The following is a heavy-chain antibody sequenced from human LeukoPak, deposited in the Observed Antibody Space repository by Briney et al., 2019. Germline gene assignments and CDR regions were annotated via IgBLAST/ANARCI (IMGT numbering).Heavy chain of an antibody. Sequence: GASVKVSCKASGYTFTSYYMHWVRQAPGQGLEWMGIINPSGGSTSYAQKFQGRVTMTRDVSTSTVYMELSSLRSEDTAVYYCARGMRKDYYYYYYMDVWGKGTTVTVSS. CDR2: INPSGGST. J-gene: IGHJ6*03. V-gene: IGHV1-46*01. CDR1: GYTFTSYY. CDR3: ARGMRKDYYYYYYMDV. D-gene: IGHD2-8*01.